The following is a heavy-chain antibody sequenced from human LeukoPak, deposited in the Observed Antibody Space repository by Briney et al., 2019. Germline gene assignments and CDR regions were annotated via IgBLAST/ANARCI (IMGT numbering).Heavy chain of an antibody. J-gene: IGHJ4*02. V-gene: IGHV3-23*01. Sequence: GGSLRLSCAASGFTFSSYAMSWVRQAPGKGLEWVSAISGSGGSTYYADSVKGRFTISRDNSENTLYLQMNSLRAEDTAVYYCAKKGSSSWYYYFDYWGQGTLVTVSS. CDR2: ISGSGGST. CDR3: AKKGSSSWYYYFDY. CDR1: GFTFSSYA. D-gene: IGHD6-13*01.